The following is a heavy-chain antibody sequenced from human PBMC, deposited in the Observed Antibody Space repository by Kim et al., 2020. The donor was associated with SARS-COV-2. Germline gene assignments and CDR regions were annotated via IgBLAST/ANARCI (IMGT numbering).Heavy chain of an antibody. CDR1: GGSISSSSYY. D-gene: IGHD6-19*01. CDR2: IYYSGST. J-gene: IGHJ6*02. Sequence: SETLSLTCTVSGGSISSSSYYWGWIRQPPGKGLEWIGSIYYSGSTYYNPSLKSRVTISVDTSKNQFSLKLSSVTAADTAVYYCAGNSGPNYYYYYGMDVWGQGTTVTVSS. CDR3: AGNSGPNYYYYYGMDV. V-gene: IGHV4-39*01.